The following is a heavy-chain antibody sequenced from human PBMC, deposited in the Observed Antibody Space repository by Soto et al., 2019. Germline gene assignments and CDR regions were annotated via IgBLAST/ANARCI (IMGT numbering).Heavy chain of an antibody. CDR1: GGSISSGNFY. CDR3: ARGTSWQLPFDY. CDR2: IHSGGST. J-gene: IGHJ4*02. V-gene: IGHV4-61*01. Sequence: KTSETLSLTCSVSGGSISSGNFYWRWIRQPPGKGLEWIAYIHSGGSTDYNPSLKSRVFISRDTSKNQFSLTVRSVTAADTAVYYCARGTSWQLPFDYWGQGTLVTVS. D-gene: IGHD6-13*01.